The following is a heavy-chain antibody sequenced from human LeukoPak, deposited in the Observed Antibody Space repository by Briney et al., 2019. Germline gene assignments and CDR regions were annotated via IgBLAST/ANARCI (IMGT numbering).Heavy chain of an antibody. V-gene: IGHV3-53*01. CDR1: GFTVSSNY. J-gene: IGHJ4*02. D-gene: IGHD6-13*01. Sequence: GGSLRLSCAASGFTVSSNYMTWVRQAPGKGLEWVSLIYRSGTTYYADAVKGRFTISRDNSKNTVYLQMNSLRAEDTAVYYCARDGVEQQLVHYFDYWGQGSLVTVSS. CDR2: IYRSGTT. CDR3: ARDGVEQQLVHYFDY.